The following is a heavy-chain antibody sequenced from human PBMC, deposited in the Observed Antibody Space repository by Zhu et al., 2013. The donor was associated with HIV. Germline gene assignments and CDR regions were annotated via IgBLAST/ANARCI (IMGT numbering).Heavy chain of an antibody. V-gene: IGHV1-8*03. CDR3: ARMDKGSCSAMACPDWFDP. J-gene: IGHJ5*02. CDR1: GYTFTNYG. CDR2: VNPITDNA. Sequence: QVQLVQSGPEVKKPGDSVKVSCKASGYTFTNYGINWVRQATGHGLEWMGWVNPITDNAGYAQKFQGRVSITRNTSTSTVYMELSSLRSDDTAVYYCARMDKGSCSAMACPDWFDPGPGNPGHR. D-gene: IGHD2-15*01.